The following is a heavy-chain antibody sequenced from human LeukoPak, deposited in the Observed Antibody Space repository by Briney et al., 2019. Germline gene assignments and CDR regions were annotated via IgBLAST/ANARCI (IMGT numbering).Heavy chain of an antibody. CDR1: GYSFTTYG. D-gene: IGHD3-10*01. CDR2: ISAYNGNT. CDR3: ARGGLYGSGSYYS. J-gene: IGHJ5*02. V-gene: IGHV1-18*01. Sequence: ASVKVSCKASGYSFTTYGVNWVRQAPGQGLEWMGWISAYNGNTKYAQKFQGRVTMTTDTSTSTAYMELRSLRSDDTAVYYCARGGLYGSGSYYSWGQGTLVTVSS.